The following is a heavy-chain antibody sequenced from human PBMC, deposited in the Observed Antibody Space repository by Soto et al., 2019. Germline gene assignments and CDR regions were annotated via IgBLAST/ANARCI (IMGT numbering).Heavy chain of an antibody. CDR2: ISTTSFTI. CDR3: ARDRCYDGSCYSASDS. J-gene: IGHJ5*01. D-gene: IGHD3-22*01. CDR1: GFSFSNYH. Sequence: EVRLMESGGGLVQPGGSLRLSCAASGFSFSNYHMDWVRQAPGKGPEWIASISTTSFTIYYADSVKGRFIISRDNARNSRYLEMNSLRDEDTAVYYCARDRCYDGSCYSASDSWGQGTLVTVSS. V-gene: IGHV3-48*02.